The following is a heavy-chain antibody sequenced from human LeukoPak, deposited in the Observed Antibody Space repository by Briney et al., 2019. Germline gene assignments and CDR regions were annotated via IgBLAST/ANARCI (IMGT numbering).Heavy chain of an antibody. D-gene: IGHD6-19*01. CDR1: GFTFSSYG. Sequence: GGSLRLSCAASGFTFSSYGMSWVRQAPGKGLEWVSAISGSGGSTYYADSVKGRFTISRDNSKNTLYLQMNSLRAEDTAVYYCAKGSGWYGGYFDYWGQGTLVTVSS. CDR2: ISGSGGST. V-gene: IGHV3-23*01. CDR3: AKGSGWYGGYFDY. J-gene: IGHJ4*02.